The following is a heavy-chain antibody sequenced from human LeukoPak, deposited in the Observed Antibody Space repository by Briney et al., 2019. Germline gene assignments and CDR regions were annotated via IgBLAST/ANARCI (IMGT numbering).Heavy chain of an antibody. CDR3: ARGGPGDYYYYSMDV. CDR2: IYYSGST. J-gene: IGHJ6*02. Sequence: PSETLSLTCTVSGGSISSYYWSWIRQPPGKGLEWIGCIYYSGSTNYNPSLKSRVTISVDTSKNQFSLKLSSVTAADTAVYYCARGGPGDYYYYSMDVWGQGTTVTVSS. D-gene: IGHD1-14*01. CDR1: GGSISSYY. V-gene: IGHV4-59*01.